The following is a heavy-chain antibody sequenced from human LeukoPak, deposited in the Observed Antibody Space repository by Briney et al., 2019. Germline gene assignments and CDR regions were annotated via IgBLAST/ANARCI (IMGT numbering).Heavy chain of an antibody. Sequence: ASVKVSCKASGYTFTSYGISWVRQAPGQGLEWMGWISAYNGNTNYAQKLQGRVTMTTDTSTSTAYMELRSLRSDDTAVYYCARGLDGSGSWPNYYYYYGMDVWGKGTTLTVSS. CDR3: ARGLDGSGSWPNYYYYYGMDV. D-gene: IGHD3-10*01. CDR1: GYTFTSYG. V-gene: IGHV1-18*04. J-gene: IGHJ6*04. CDR2: ISAYNGNT.